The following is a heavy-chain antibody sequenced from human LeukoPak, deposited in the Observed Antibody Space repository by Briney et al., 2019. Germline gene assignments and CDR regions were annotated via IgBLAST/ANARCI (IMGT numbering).Heavy chain of an antibody. CDR2: IIPIFGTA. V-gene: IGHV1-69*05. Sequence: ASVKVSCKAPGGTFSSYAISWVRQAPGQGLEWMGGIIPIFGTANYAQKFQGRVTITTDESTSTAYMELSSLRSEDTAVYYCARAGYGRSPAFDPWGQGTLVTVSS. CDR1: GGTFSSYA. D-gene: IGHD5-12*01. CDR3: ARAGYGRSPAFDP. J-gene: IGHJ5*02.